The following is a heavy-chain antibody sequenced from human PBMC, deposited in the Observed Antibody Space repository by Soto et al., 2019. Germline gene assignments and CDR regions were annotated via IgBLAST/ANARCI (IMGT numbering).Heavy chain of an antibody. CDR2: IYNNGRT. CDR1: GGSVYYFY. V-gene: IGHV4-59*02. CDR3: ARGHGIYVRFDS. J-gene: IGHJ4*02. D-gene: IGHD3-10*02. Sequence: SETLSLTCIVSGGSVYYFYWSWLRQTPGKGLEWIGNIYNNGRTNYNPSLKNRVTISIDTSKNQFSLHLSSVTTADTAMYFCARGHGIYVRFDSWGQGTLVTVSS.